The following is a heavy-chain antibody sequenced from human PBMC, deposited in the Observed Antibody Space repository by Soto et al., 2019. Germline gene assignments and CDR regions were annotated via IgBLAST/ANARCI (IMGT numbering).Heavy chain of an antibody. CDR1: GGSISSYY. J-gene: IGHJ4*02. CDR2: IYDSGST. V-gene: IGHV4-59*01. CDR3: ADPPRY. Sequence: SETLSLTCTVSGGSISSYYWSWIRQPPGKGLEWIGYIYDSGSTNYIPSLKSRVTISVDTFKNQFSLKLSSVTAADTAVYYCADPPRYWRQGTLVTVSS.